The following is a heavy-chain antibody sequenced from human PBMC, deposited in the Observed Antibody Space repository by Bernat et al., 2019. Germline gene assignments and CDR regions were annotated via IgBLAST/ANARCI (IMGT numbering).Heavy chain of an antibody. Sequence: EVRLVESGGGLVQPGGSLRLSCAASGFTFSTYPMNWVRQAPGKGLEWVSNIRNPGRAMYYADSVKGRFTISRDNANTSLFLQMNSLRAEDTAVYDCVRDDKFAFDVWGQGTVVTVSS. CDR3: VRDDKFAFDV. CDR1: GFTFSTYP. V-gene: IGHV3-48*01. J-gene: IGHJ3*01. CDR2: IRNPGRAM.